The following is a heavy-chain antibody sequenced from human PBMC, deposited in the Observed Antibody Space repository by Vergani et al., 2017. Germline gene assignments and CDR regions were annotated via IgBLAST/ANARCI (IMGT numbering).Heavy chain of an antibody. V-gene: IGHV4-59*01. CDR1: GGSISSYY. Sequence: QVQLRESGPGLVKPSQTLSLTCTVSGGSISSYYWSWIRQPPGKGLEWIGYIYYSGSTNYNPSLKSRVTISVDTSKNQLSLKLSSVTAADTAVYYCARVTPEYYDFWSGYRAYGMDVWGQGTTVTVSS. CDR2: IYYSGST. D-gene: IGHD3-3*01. J-gene: IGHJ6*02. CDR3: ARVTPEYYDFWSGYRAYGMDV.